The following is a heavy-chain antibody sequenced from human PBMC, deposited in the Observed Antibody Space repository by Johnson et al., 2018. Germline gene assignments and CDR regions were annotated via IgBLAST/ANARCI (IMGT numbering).Heavy chain of an antibody. D-gene: IGHD3-10*01. CDR1: GGTFSSYA. Sequence: QVQLVESGAEVKKPGASVKVSCKASGGTFSSYAISWVRQAPGQGPEWMGGIIPIFGTANYAQKFQGRVTITADESTSTAYMDLSSLRSEDTAVYYCARGDDSYAFDIWGQVTMVTVSS. V-gene: IGHV1-69*01. J-gene: IGHJ3*02. CDR2: IIPIFGTA. CDR3: ARGDDSYAFDI.